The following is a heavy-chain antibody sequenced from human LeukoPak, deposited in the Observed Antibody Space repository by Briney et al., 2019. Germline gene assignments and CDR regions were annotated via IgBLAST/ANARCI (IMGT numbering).Heavy chain of an antibody. CDR3: ARKDGDY. Sequence: SETLSLTCTVSGASISAFHWTWFRQPAGKGLEWIGLIYSTGSTLFNPSLKSRVAMSVDLTKNQLALKLTSVTAADTAMYYCARKDGDYWGRGTLVTVSS. V-gene: IGHV4-4*07. CDR2: IYSTGST. CDR1: GASISAFH. J-gene: IGHJ4*02.